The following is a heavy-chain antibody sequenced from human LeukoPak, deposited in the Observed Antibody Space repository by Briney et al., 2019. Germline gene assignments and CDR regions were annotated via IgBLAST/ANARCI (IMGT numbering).Heavy chain of an antibody. CDR3: ARGGGTTVTLDI. J-gene: IGHJ3*02. CDR2: IYYSGST. Sequence: PSETLSLTCTVSGGSISSSSYYWGWIRQPPEKGLEWIGSIYYSGSTYYNPSLKSRVTISVDTSKNQFSLKLTSVTAADTAVYYCARGGGTTVTLDIWGQGTMVTVSS. D-gene: IGHD4-17*01. CDR1: GGSISSSSYY. V-gene: IGHV4-39*07.